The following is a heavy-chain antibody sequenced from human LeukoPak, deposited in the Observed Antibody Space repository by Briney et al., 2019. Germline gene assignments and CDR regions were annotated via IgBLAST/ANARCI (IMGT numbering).Heavy chain of an antibody. CDR1: GFTFSNYW. CDR3: AAGNNCGY. V-gene: IGHV3-7*01. CDR2: TKQDGSDT. Sequence: PGGSLRLSCAASGFTFSNYWMSWVRQAPGKGPEWVANTKQDGSDTHYVDSVKGRFTISRDNAKNSLYLQVNSLRAEDTAVYYCAAGNNCGYWGQGTLVTVSS. D-gene: IGHD1-1*01. J-gene: IGHJ4*02.